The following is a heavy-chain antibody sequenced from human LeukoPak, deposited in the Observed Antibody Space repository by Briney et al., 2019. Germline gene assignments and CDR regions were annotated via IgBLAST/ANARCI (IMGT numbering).Heavy chain of an antibody. J-gene: IGHJ4*02. CDR3: ARWGSIAVARFDY. V-gene: IGHV4-59*01. Sequence: SETLSLTCTVSGGSISSYYWSWIRQPPGKGLEWIGYIYYTGSTNYNPSLTSRVNISVDTSKNQFSQNLTSVTAADTAVYYCARWGSIAVARFDYWGQGTLVTVSS. D-gene: IGHD6-6*01. CDR2: IYYTGST. CDR1: GGSISSYY.